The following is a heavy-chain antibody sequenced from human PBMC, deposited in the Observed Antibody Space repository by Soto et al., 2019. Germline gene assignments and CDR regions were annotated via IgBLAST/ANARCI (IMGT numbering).Heavy chain of an antibody. J-gene: IGHJ6*02. D-gene: IGHD1-26*01. CDR3: AKDHAPGIVGVRKYYYYGMDV. Sequence: QVQLVESGGGVVQPGRSLRLSCAASGFTFSSYGMHWVRQAPGKGLEWVAVISYDGSNKYYADSVKGRFTISRDNSKNTLYLQMNSLRAEDTAVYYCAKDHAPGIVGVRKYYYYGMDVWGQGTTVTVSS. V-gene: IGHV3-30*18. CDR1: GFTFSSYG. CDR2: ISYDGSNK.